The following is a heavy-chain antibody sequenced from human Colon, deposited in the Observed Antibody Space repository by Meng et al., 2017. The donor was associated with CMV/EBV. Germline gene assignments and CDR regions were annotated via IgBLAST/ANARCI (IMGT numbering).Heavy chain of an antibody. CDR3: AKGDAYSTSSHLHY. D-gene: IGHD6-6*01. V-gene: IGHV3-23*01. Sequence: SGFSFSDHAMGWVRQAPGKGLDWVSGMTGSGGTTNAADSVKGRFTISRDNSKNTLYLQMNNLRGEDTAVYYCAKGDAYSTSSHLHYWGQGTLVTVSS. CDR1: GFSFSDHA. CDR2: MTGSGGTT. J-gene: IGHJ4*02.